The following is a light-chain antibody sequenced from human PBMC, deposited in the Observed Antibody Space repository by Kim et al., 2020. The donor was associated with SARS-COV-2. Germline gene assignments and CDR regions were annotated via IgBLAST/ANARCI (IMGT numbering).Light chain of an antibody. V-gene: IGKV3-15*01. CDR1: QSVSNT. CDR3: QQYNDWPRT. J-gene: IGKJ1*01. CDR2: GAS. Sequence: EIVMTQSPATLSVSPGERATLSCRASQSVSNTLAWYQQRPGQAPRLLVYGASTRATGIPARFSGSGSGTEFTLTISSLQSEDVAIYYCQQYNDWPRTFGQGTNVEIK.